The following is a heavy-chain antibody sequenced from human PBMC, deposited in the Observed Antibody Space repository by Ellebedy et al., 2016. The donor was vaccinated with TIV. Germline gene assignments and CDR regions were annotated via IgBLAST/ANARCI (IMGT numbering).Heavy chain of an antibody. CDR2: ISYDGRNK. CDR1: GFTFGNHA. J-gene: IGHJ4*02. V-gene: IGHV3-30*01. CDR3: ARELSTWLDY. Sequence: PGGSLRLSCAASGFTFGNHAIHWVRQAPGKGLEWVAIISYDGRNKDYADSVKGRFTISRDNSNNTQYLQMNSLRPDDTAVYYCARELSTWLDYWGQGTLVTVSS. D-gene: IGHD6-13*01.